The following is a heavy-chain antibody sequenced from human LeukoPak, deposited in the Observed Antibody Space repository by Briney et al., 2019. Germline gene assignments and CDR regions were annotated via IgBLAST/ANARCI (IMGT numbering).Heavy chain of an antibody. J-gene: IGHJ4*02. V-gene: IGHV3-23*01. CDR1: GFTFSSYA. CDR3: AKVVYYYDSSHHYFDY. Sequence: GGSLRLSCAASGFTFSSYAMTWVRQAPGKGLEWVSAISGSGGSTYYADSVKGRFTISRDNSKNTLYLQMNSLRAEDTAVYYCAKVVYYYDSSHHYFDYWGQGTLVTVSS. D-gene: IGHD3-22*01. CDR2: ISGSGGST.